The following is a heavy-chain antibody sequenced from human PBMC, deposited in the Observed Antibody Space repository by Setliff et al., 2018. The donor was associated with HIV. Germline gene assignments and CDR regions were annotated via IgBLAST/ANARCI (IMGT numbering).Heavy chain of an antibody. V-gene: IGHV4-39*07. CDR2: IYHSGST. J-gene: IGHJ3*02. CDR3: ARDPGYYGSGSSDYAFDI. Sequence: SETLSLTCVVSGDSISRSRYYWGWIRQPPGKGLEWIGNIYHSGSTYYNPSLKSRVTISVDTSKNQFSLKLSSVTAADTAVYYCARDPGYYGSGSSDYAFDIWGQGTMVTVSS. CDR1: GDSISRSRYY. D-gene: IGHD3-10*01.